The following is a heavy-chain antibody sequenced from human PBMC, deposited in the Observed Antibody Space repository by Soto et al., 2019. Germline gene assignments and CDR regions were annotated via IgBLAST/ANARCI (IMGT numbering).Heavy chain of an antibody. CDR3: ARERDPLQDHDAFDI. CDR2: ISSSSSYI. J-gene: IGHJ3*02. Sequence: LRLSCAASGFTFSSYSVNWVRQAPGKGLEWVSSISSSSSYIYYADSVKGRFTISRDNAKNSLYLQMNSLRAEDTAVYYCARERDPLQDHDAFDIWGQGTMVTVSS. CDR1: GFTFSSYS. D-gene: IGHD1-1*01. V-gene: IGHV3-21*01.